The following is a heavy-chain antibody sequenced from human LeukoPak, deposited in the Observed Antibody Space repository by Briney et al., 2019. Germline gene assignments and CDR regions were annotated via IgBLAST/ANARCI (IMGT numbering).Heavy chain of an antibody. D-gene: IGHD1-26*01. CDR2: INHSGST. CDR1: GGSFSGYY. Sequence: SPSETLSLTCAVYGGSFSGYYWSWIRQPPGKGLEWIGEINHSGSTNYNPSLKSRVTISVDTSKNQFSLELSSVTAADTAVYYCARHVGSGAFDIWGQGTMVTVSS. CDR3: ARHVGSGAFDI. V-gene: IGHV4-34*01. J-gene: IGHJ3*02.